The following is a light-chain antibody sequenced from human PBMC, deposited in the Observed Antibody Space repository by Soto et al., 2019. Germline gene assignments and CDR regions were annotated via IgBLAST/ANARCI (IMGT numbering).Light chain of an antibody. CDR2: GAS. CDR1: QSISSS. V-gene: IGKV3-20*01. J-gene: IGKJ1*01. Sequence: EIVLTQSPGTLSLSPGERATLSCRASQSISSSLAWYQQKPGQAPRLLIFGASIRATGIPDKFSGSGSGTDFALTIXRLEPEDFAVYSCQQYGSSPPTFGQGTKVEIK. CDR3: QQYGSSPPT.